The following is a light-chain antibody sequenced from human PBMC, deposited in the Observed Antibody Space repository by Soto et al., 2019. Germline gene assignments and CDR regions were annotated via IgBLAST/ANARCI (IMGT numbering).Light chain of an antibody. CDR1: QSISTY. CDR3: QQSYMDPIT. V-gene: IGKV1-39*01. CDR2: DAS. J-gene: IGKJ5*01. Sequence: DIQMTKSPSSLSASVGNRVTITCRASQSISTYLNWYQKKPGKAPNLLIYDASRLQSGVPSRFSGSGGGTDFTLSISSVQPEDFATYFCQQSYMDPITFGQGTQLE.